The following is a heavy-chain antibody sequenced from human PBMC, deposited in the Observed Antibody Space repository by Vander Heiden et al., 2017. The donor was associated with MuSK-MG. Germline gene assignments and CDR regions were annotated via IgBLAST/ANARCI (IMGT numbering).Heavy chain of an antibody. J-gene: IGHJ2*01. D-gene: IGHD3-22*01. CDR1: GFTFSDYD. CDR2: ISSSSSYT. V-gene: IGHV3-11*05. Sequence: QVQLVESGGGLVKPGGCLRLSCAASGFTFSDYDMSWIRKAPGKGLEWVSYISSSSSYTNYADSVKGRFTISRDNAKNSLYLQMNSLRAEDTAVYYCARVKTRIVVVIPTYWYFDLWGRGTLVTVSS. CDR3: ARVKTRIVVVIPTYWYFDL.